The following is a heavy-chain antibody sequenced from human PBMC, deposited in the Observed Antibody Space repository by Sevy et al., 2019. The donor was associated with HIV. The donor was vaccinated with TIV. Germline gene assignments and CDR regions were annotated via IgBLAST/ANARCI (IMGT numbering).Heavy chain of an antibody. CDR1: GYTLTQLS. Sequence: ASVKVSCKVSGYTLTQLSMHWVRQVPGKGLEWMGSFDPEDDETIYAQKFQGRVTMTGDTSTDTAYMEPSSLRSEDTAVYYCATTKDYYENSGDPFDYWGQGTLVTVSS. CDR2: FDPEDDET. CDR3: ATTKDYYENSGDPFDY. V-gene: IGHV1-24*01. D-gene: IGHD3-22*01. J-gene: IGHJ4*02.